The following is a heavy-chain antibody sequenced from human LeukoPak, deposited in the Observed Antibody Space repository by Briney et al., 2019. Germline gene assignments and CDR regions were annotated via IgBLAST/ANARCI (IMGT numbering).Heavy chain of an antibody. V-gene: IGHV4-39*01. D-gene: IGHD2-15*01. CDR3: ARQVEDIVVVVAAKYAFDI. CDR2: LYYSGST. J-gene: IGHJ3*02. CDR1: GGSISSSNYC. Sequence: SETLSLTCTVSGGSISSSNYCWGWIRQPPGKGLEWVGSLYYSGSTYYNPSLKSRVTISVDTSKNQFSLKLSSVTAADTAVYYCARQVEDIVVVVAAKYAFDIWGQGTMVTVFS.